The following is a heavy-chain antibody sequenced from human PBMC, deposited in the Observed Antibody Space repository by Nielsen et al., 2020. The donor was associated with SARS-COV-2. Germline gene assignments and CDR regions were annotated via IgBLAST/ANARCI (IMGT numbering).Heavy chain of an antibody. CDR3: ASLGYSSWEPDY. Sequence: GGSLRLSCAASGFTFSDYYMSWIRQAPGKGLEWVSYISSSGSTIYYTDSVKGRFTISRDNAKNSLYLQMNSLRAEDTAVYYCASLGYSSWEPDYWGQGTLVTVSS. J-gene: IGHJ4*02. V-gene: IGHV3-11*04. CDR2: ISSSGSTI. D-gene: IGHD6-13*01. CDR1: GFTFSDYY.